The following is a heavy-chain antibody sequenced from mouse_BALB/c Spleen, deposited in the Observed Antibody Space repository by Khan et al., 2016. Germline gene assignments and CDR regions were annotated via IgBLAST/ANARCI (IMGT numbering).Heavy chain of an antibody. CDR1: GYAFSSYW. Sequence: QVQLKQSGAELVRPGSSVKISCKASGYAFSSYWMNWVKQRPGQGLEWIGQIYPGDGDTNYNGKFKGKATLTADKSSSTAYMQLSSLTSEDSAVYFCARNYGSSYPFAYWGQGTLVTVSA. J-gene: IGHJ3*01. V-gene: IGHV1-80*01. CDR2: IYPGDGDT. D-gene: IGHD1-1*01. CDR3: ARNYGSSYPFAY.